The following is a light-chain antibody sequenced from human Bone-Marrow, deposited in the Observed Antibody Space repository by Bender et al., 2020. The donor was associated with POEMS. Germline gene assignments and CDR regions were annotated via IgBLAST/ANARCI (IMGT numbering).Light chain of an antibody. Sequence: QSALTQPASVSGSPGQSITISCPGISSDVGSYNSVSWYQQHPGNAPKLIISDGSYRPSAISSRFSGSTSADTASLTVSGLQPEDEASYYCSSYTSTMTTFFGGGTKLTVL. V-gene: IGLV2-14*03. CDR1: SSDVGSYNS. CDR3: SSYTSTMTTF. J-gene: IGLJ2*01. CDR2: DGS.